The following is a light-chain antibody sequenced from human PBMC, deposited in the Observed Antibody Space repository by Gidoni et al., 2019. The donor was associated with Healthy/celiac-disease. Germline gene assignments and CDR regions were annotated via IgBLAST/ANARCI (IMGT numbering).Light chain of an antibody. CDR2: SNN. Sequence: QSVLTQPPSASGTPGQRVTISCSGSSSNIGSNTVNWYQQLPGTAPKLLIYSNNQRPSGVPDRFSGSKCGTSASLAISGLQSEDEADYYCAAWDDSLNGLVFGGGTKLTVV. CDR1: SSNIGSNT. J-gene: IGLJ2*01. CDR3: AAWDDSLNGLV. V-gene: IGLV1-44*01.